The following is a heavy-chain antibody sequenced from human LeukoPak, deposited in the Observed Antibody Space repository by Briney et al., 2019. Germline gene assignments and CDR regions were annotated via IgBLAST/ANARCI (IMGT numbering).Heavy chain of an antibody. Sequence: GGSLRLSCAASGFTFSSYAVSWVRQAPGKGLEWVSAISGSGGSTYYADSVKGRFTISRDNSKNTLYLQMNSLRAEDTAVYYCQASRSITGTTDFDYWGQGTLVTVSS. V-gene: IGHV3-23*01. CDR3: QASRSITGTTDFDY. CDR2: ISGSGGST. J-gene: IGHJ4*02. CDR1: GFTFSSYA. D-gene: IGHD1-7*01.